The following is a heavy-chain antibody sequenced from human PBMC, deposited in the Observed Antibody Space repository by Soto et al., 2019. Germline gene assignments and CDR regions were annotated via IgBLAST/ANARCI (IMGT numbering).Heavy chain of an antibody. D-gene: IGHD3-22*01. V-gene: IGHV4-39*01. Sequence: PSETLSLTCTVSGGSIGRTTYYWGWIRQPPGQGLEWIGTIYYSGATYYNPSLKSRLTTSVDTSKNQFSLKLTSVTAADTAVYYCGRYSDTSERPYLWHWGQGTMVTVSS. CDR1: GGSIGRTTYY. J-gene: IGHJ1*01. CDR3: GRYSDTSERPYLWH. CDR2: IYYSGAT.